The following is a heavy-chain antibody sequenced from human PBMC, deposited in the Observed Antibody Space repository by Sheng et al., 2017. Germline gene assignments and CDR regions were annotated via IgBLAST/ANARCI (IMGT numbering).Heavy chain of an antibody. CDR1: GYTFSRYG. D-gene: IGHD7-27*01. CDR3: ARGRGGERRNGYFDY. V-gene: IGHV1-18*01. CDR2: ITAYNGHT. Sequence: QVQLVQSGAELKKPGRSVKVSCKTSGYTFSRYGVTWVRQAPGQGLEWMGWITAYNGHTNYAQTLQGRVTMTTDTSYMELTGLKSEDTAVYYCARGRGGERRNGYFDYWGQGTLVTVSS. J-gene: IGHJ4*02.